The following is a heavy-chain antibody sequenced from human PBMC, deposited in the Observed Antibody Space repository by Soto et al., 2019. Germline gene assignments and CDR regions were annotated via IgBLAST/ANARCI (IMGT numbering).Heavy chain of an antibody. CDR3: ARDTGYCTNGVCYRSKGSAGMDV. Sequence: PSETLSLTCTVSGGSISSYYWSWIRQPPGKGLEWIGYIYYSGSTNYNPSLKSRVTISVDTSKNQFSLKLSSVTAADTAVYYCARDTGYCTNGVCYRSKGSAGMDVWGQGTTVTVSS. CDR2: IYYSGST. CDR1: GGSISSYY. D-gene: IGHD2-8*01. V-gene: IGHV4-59*01. J-gene: IGHJ6*02.